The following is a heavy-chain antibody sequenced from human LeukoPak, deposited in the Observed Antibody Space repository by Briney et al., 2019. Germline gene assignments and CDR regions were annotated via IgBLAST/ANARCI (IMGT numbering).Heavy chain of an antibody. CDR1: GFTFSSYW. Sequence: GGSLRLSCAASGFTFSSYWMSWVRQAPGKGLEWVAVIWYDGSNKYYADSVKGRFTISRDNSKNTLYLQMNSLRAEDTAVYYCAREGTTVTTEAYFDYWGQGTLVTVSS. V-gene: IGHV3-33*08. CDR3: AREGTTVTTEAYFDY. J-gene: IGHJ4*02. CDR2: IWYDGSNK. D-gene: IGHD4-17*01.